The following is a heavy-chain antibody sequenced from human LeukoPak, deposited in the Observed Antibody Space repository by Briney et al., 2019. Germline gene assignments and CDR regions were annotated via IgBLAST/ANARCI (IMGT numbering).Heavy chain of an antibody. V-gene: IGHV1-8*02. J-gene: IGHJ5*02. Sequence: ASVKVSCKASGYTFTGYYMHWVRQAPGQGLEWMGWMNPNSGNTGYAQKFQGRVTMTRNTSISTAYMELSSLRSEDTAVYYCARSPIRYCSGGSCFRWFDPWGQGTLVTVSS. D-gene: IGHD2-15*01. CDR3: ARSPIRYCSGGSCFRWFDP. CDR2: MNPNSGNT. CDR1: GYTFTGYY.